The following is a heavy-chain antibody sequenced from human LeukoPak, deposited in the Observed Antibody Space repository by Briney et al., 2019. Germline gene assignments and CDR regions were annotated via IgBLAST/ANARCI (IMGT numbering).Heavy chain of an antibody. V-gene: IGHV3-53*01. J-gene: IGHJ4*02. Sequence: RGGSLRLSCAASGFTVSSNYMSWVRQAPGKGLEWVSVIYSDGSTLYADSVKGRFTISRDNSKNTLYLQMNSLRAEDTAVYYCARAHSSTWYFDCWGQGTLVTVSS. D-gene: IGHD6-13*01. CDR2: IYSDGST. CDR3: ARAHSSTWYFDC. CDR1: GFTVSSNY.